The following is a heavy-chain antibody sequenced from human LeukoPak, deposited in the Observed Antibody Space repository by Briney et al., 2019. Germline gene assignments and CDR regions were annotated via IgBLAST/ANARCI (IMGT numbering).Heavy chain of an antibody. V-gene: IGHV3-23*01. CDR3: AKGRESYCSSTSCYDRWFDP. CDR1: GFTFSSYA. D-gene: IGHD2-2*01. Sequence: QSGGSLRLSCAASGFTFSSYAMSWVRQAPGKGLEWVSAISGSGGSTYYADSVKGRFTISRDNSKNTLYPQMNSLRAEDTAVYYCAKGRESYCSSTSCYDRWFDPWGQGTLVTVSS. J-gene: IGHJ5*02. CDR2: ISGSGGST.